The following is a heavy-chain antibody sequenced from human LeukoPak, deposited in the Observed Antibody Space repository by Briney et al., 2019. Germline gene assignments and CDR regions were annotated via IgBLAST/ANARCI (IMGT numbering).Heavy chain of an antibody. D-gene: IGHD6-19*01. CDR2: ISGSGGST. V-gene: IGHV3-23*01. J-gene: IGHJ3*02. CDR3: AKLGIAVAGTRRYDAFDI. Sequence: GGSLRLSCAASGFTFSSYAMSWVRQAPGKGLEWVSVISGSGGSTYYADSVKGRFTISRDNSKNTLYLQMNSLRAEDTAVYYCAKLGIAVAGTRRYDAFDIWGQGTMVTVSS. CDR1: GFTFSSYA.